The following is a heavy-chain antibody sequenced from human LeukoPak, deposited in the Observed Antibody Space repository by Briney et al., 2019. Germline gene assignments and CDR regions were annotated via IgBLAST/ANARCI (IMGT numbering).Heavy chain of an antibody. V-gene: IGHV1-46*01. CDR2: INPYGGST. CDR3: ARAYSGYGGYFEY. CDR1: GYTFSSYY. Sequence: ASVKVSCKASGYTFSSYYLHWVRQAPGRGLEWMGIINPYGGSTTYSQKIQGRVPMTREMSTSTVYMEVSSLRSEDTAVYYCARAYSGYGGYFEYWGQGTLVTVSS. D-gene: IGHD5-12*01. J-gene: IGHJ4*02.